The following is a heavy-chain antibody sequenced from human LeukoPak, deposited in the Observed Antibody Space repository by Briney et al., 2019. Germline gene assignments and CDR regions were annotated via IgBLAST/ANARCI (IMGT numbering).Heavy chain of an antibody. J-gene: IGHJ5*02. CDR2: ISAYNGNT. D-gene: IGHD6-13*01. V-gene: IGHV1-18*01. CDR3: ATDSSSWPNWFDP. Sequence: GASVKVSCKASGYTFTSYGISWVRQAPGQGLEWMGWISAYNGNTNYAQKLQGRVTMTTDTSASTAYMELSSLRSEDTAVYYCATDSSSWPNWFDPWGQGTLVTVSS. CDR1: GYTFTSYG.